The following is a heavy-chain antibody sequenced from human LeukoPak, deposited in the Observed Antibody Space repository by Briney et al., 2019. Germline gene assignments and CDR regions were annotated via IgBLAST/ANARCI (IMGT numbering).Heavy chain of an antibody. J-gene: IGHJ4*02. CDR1: GGSFSGYY. V-gene: IGHV4-34*01. CDR2: INHSGST. D-gene: IGHD6-13*01. CDR3: ASGAVAATPY. Sequence: SETLSLTCAVYGGSFSGYYWSWIRQPLGKGLEWIGEINHSGSTNYNPSLKSRVTISVDTSKNQFSLKLSSVTAADTAVYYCASGAVAATPYWGQGTLVTVSS.